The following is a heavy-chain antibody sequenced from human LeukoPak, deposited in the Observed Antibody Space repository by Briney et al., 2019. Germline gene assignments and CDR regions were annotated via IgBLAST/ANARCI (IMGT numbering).Heavy chain of an antibody. V-gene: IGHV1-8*01. CDR2: MNPNSGNT. Sequence: ASVKVSCKASGYTFTSYDINWVRQATGQGLEWMGWMNPNSGNTGYAQKFQGRVTMTRNTSISTAYMELSSLRSEDTAVYYCARVYDSSGCIDYWGQGTLVTVSS. CDR3: ARVYDSSGCIDY. CDR1: GYTFTSYD. J-gene: IGHJ4*02. D-gene: IGHD3-22*01.